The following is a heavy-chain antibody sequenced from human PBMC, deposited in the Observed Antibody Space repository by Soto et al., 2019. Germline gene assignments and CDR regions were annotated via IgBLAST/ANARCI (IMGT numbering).Heavy chain of an antibody. Sequence: EVQLVESGGGLVQPGGSLRLSCAASGFTFSNYWIHWVRQAPGKGLVWVSRIKGDGSRIDYADSVKGRFIISRDNAKTAVYVQMSSLGDEDAAVYYCARGLPGYYGKDVWGQGTTVTVSS. CDR1: GFTFSNYW. J-gene: IGHJ6*01. V-gene: IGHV3-74*01. CDR3: ARGLPGYYGKDV. CDR2: IKGDGSRI.